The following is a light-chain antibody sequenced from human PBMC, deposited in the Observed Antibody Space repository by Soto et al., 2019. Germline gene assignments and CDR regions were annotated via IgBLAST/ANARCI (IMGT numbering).Light chain of an antibody. V-gene: IGKV1-39*01. Sequence: DMQMTQSPSSLSASVGDRVTITCRPSQSVSNLINWYQQKPGKAPKLLIYAAYNLQRGVPSRFSGSGSGTEFTLTISSLQPEDFATYFCQQTFSTRYTFGQGTKLEIK. CDR2: AAY. CDR1: QSVSNL. J-gene: IGKJ2*01. CDR3: QQTFSTRYT.